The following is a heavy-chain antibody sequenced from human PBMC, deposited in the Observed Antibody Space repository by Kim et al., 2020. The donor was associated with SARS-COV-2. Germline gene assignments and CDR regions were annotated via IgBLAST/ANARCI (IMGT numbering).Heavy chain of an antibody. CDR1: GFSFSDYY. J-gene: IGHJ4*02. D-gene: IGHD5-12*01. CDR2: ISSSSRYT. V-gene: IGHV3-11*03. Sequence: GGSLRLSCAASGFSFSDYYMSWIRQAPGKGLEWVSYISSSSRYTNYGDSVKGKGRFTISRDNAKNSLFLQMDNLRAEDTAVYYCAKLDGYNQPDYWGQGT. CDR3: AKLDGYNQPDY.